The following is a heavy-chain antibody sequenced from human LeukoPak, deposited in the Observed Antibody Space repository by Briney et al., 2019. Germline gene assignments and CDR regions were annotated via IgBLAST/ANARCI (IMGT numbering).Heavy chain of an antibody. V-gene: IGHV3-21*01. CDR1: GFTFSRYS. CDR3: AKDLIIVGANPSDY. Sequence: KPGGSLRLSCAASGFTFSRYSMNWVRQAPGKGLEWVSSISSSSSYIYYADSVKGRFTISRDNAKNSLYLQMNSLRAEDTAVYYCAKDLIIVGANPSDYWGQGTLVTVSS. D-gene: IGHD1-26*01. J-gene: IGHJ4*02. CDR2: ISSSSSYI.